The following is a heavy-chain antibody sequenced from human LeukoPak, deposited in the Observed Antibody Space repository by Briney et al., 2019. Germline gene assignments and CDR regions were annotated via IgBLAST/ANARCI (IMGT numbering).Heavy chain of an antibody. Sequence: GESLKISCKASGYSFTSYWIGWVRQMPGKGLEWMGIIYPGDSDTKYSPSFQGQVTISADKSISTAYLQWSSPKASDTAMYYRARSDSGFYSSLDYWGQGTLVTISS. CDR2: IYPGDSDT. D-gene: IGHD1-26*01. CDR1: GYSFTSYW. CDR3: ARSDSGFYSSLDY. J-gene: IGHJ4*02. V-gene: IGHV5-51*01.